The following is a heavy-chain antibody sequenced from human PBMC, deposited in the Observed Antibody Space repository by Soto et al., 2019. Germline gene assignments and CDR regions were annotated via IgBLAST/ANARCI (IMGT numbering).Heavy chain of an antibody. Sequence: GGSLRLSCAASGFTFSSYGMHWVRQAPGKGLEWVAVIWYDGSNKYYADSVKGRFTISRDNSKNTLYLQMNSLRAEDTAVYYCARDNWNDPGVGYYYYGMDVWGQGTTVTVSS. CDR3: ARDNWNDPGVGYYYYGMDV. V-gene: IGHV3-33*01. J-gene: IGHJ6*02. D-gene: IGHD1-20*01. CDR2: IWYDGSNK. CDR1: GFTFSSYG.